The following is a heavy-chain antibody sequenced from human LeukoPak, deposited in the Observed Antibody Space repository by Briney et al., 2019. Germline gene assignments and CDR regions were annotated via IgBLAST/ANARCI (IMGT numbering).Heavy chain of an antibody. CDR3: AKDPRDPYYYGSSSFGWYFDL. Sequence: GGSLRLSCAASGFTFSSYGMHWVRQAPGKGLEWVAVISYDGSNKYYADSVKGRFTISRDNSKNTLYLQMNSLRAEDTAVYYCAKDPRDPYYYGSSSFGWYFDLWGRGTLVTVSS. CDR1: GFTFSSYG. D-gene: IGHD3-10*01. CDR2: ISYDGSNK. V-gene: IGHV3-30*18. J-gene: IGHJ2*01.